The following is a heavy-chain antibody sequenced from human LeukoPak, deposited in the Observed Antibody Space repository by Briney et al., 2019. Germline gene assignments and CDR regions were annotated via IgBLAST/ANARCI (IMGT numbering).Heavy chain of an antibody. CDR2: IWYDGTNK. D-gene: IGHD1-1*01. Sequence: GRSLRRSCAASGFTFSIYGMYWVRQAPGKGLERVAVIWYDGTNKYYGDSVEGRFTISRDNSKDTLYLQMNSLRAEDTAVYYCARNWNDVKSLNYYYFGIDVWGQGTTVTVSS. J-gene: IGHJ6*02. CDR1: GFTFSIYG. CDR3: ARNWNDVKSLNYYYFGIDV. V-gene: IGHV3-33*01.